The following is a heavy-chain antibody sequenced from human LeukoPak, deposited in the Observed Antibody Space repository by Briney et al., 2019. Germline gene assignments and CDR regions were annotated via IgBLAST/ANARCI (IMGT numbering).Heavy chain of an antibody. CDR2: ISGSGGST. J-gene: IGHJ4*02. CDR1: GFTFSSYA. CDR3: AKLHYDFWTGYWDYFDY. D-gene: IGHD3-3*01. V-gene: IGHV3-23*01. Sequence: GGSLRLSCAASGFTFSSYAMSWVRQAPGKGLEWVSAISGSGGSTYYADSVKGRFTISRDNSKNTLYLQMNSLRAEDTAVYYCAKLHYDFWTGYWDYFDYWGQGTLVTVSS.